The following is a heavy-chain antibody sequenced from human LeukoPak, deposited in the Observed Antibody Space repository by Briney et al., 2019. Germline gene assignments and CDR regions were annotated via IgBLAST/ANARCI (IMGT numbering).Heavy chain of an antibody. CDR3: ARDFAVEMATISSDY. CDR2: INPNSGGT. Sequence: ASVKVSCKASGYTFTGYYMHWVRQAPGQGLEWMGWINPNSGGTNYAQKFQGRVTMTRDTSISTAYMELSRLRSDDTAVYYCARDFAVEMATISSDYWGQGTLVTVSS. CDR1: GYTFTGYY. J-gene: IGHJ4*02. V-gene: IGHV1-2*02. D-gene: IGHD5-24*01.